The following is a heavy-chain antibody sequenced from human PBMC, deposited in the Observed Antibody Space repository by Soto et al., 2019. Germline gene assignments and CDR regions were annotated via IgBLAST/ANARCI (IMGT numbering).Heavy chain of an antibody. CDR2: IYYSGST. J-gene: IGHJ2*01. Sequence: QVQLQESGPGLVKPSETLSLTCTVSGGSISSYYWSWIRQPPGKGLEWIGYIYYSGSTNYNPSLKSRVTISVDTSKNQFSLKLSSVTAADTAVYYCARDMGYWYFDLWGRGTLVTVSS. V-gene: IGHV4-59*01. CDR1: GGSISSYY. D-gene: IGHD1-26*01. CDR3: ARDMGYWYFDL.